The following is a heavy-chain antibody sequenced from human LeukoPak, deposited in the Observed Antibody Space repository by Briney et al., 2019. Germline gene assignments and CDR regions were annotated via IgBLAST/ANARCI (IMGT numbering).Heavy chain of an antibody. V-gene: IGHV4/OR15-8*01. D-gene: IGHD5-12*01. CDR1: SSYW. Sequence: SSYWIAWVRQSPGKGLEWIGEIHHSGSTNYNPSLESRVTISVDRSKNLFYLKLRSVTAADTAMYYCARDKVLSGYDVYYGMDVWGQGTTVTVSS. CDR3: ARDKVLSGYDVYYGMDV. J-gene: IGHJ6*02. CDR2: IHHSGST.